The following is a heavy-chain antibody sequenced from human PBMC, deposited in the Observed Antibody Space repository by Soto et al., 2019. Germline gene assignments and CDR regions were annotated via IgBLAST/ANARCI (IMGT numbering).Heavy chain of an antibody. D-gene: IGHD3-10*01. CDR1: GFTFPSYA. CDR2: ISGSGNST. CDR3: ANLPAVWFGESKYYYYYYMDV. J-gene: IGHJ6*03. V-gene: IGHV3-23*01. Sequence: GGSLRLSCAASGFTFPSYAMSWVRQAPGKGLEWVSAISGSGNSTYYADSVKGRFTISRDNSKNALYLQMNSLRAEDTAVYYCANLPAVWFGESKYYYYYYMDVWGKGTTVTVSS.